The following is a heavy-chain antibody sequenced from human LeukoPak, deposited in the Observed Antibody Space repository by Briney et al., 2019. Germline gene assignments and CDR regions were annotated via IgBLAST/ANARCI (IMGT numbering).Heavy chain of an antibody. V-gene: IGHV3-23*01. D-gene: IGHD3-9*01. J-gene: IGHJ4*02. CDR2: ISGSGGST. CDR1: GFTFSSYA. CDR3: AKGPDVLRYFDWLSTLYYFDY. Sequence: PGGSLRLSCAASGFTFSSYAMSWVRQAPGKGLEWVSPISGSGGSTYYADSVKGRFTISRDNSKNTLYLQMNSLRAEDTAVYYCAKGPDVLRYFDWLSTLYYFDYWGQGTLVTVSS.